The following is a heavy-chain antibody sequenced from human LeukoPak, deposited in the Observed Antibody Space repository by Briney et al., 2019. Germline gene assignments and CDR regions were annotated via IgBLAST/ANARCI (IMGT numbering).Heavy chain of an antibody. J-gene: IGHJ5*02. CDR3: ARHLSYNWNDEGFDP. Sequence: SEILSLTRTVSGGSISSSSYYWGWIRQPPGKGLEWIGSIYYSGSTYYNPSLKSRVTISVDTSKNQFSLKLSSVTAADTAVYYCARHLSYNWNDEGFDPWGQGTLVTVSS. CDR2: IYYSGST. D-gene: IGHD1-1*01. CDR1: GGSISSSSYY. V-gene: IGHV4-39*01.